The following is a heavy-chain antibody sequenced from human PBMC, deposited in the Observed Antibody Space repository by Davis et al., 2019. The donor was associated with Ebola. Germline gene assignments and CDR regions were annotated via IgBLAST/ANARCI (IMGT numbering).Heavy chain of an antibody. D-gene: IGHD3-22*01. V-gene: IGHV4-34*01. Sequence: PSETLSLTCAVYGGSFSGYYWSWIRQPPGKGLEWIGEINHSGSTNYNPSLKSRVTISVDTSKNQFSLKLSSVTAADTAVYYCARVNYYDSSGKVDYWGQGTLVTVSS. CDR1: GGSFSGYY. CDR2: INHSGST. J-gene: IGHJ4*02. CDR3: ARVNYYDSSGKVDY.